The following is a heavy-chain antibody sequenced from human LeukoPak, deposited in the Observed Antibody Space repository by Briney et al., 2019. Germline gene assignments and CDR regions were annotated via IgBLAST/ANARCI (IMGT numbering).Heavy chain of an antibody. V-gene: IGHV6-1*01. CDR2: TYYRSKWNN. CDR3: AREYGGKYSSGWYVN. J-gene: IGHJ4*02. CDR1: GDSVSSNSAA. D-gene: IGHD6-13*01. Sequence: SQTLSLTCAISGDSVSSNSAAWNWIRQSPSRGLEWLGRTYYRSKWNNDYAVSVKSRITVNPDTSKNQFSLQLNSVTPEDTAVYYCAREYGGKYSSGWYVNWGQGILVTVSS.